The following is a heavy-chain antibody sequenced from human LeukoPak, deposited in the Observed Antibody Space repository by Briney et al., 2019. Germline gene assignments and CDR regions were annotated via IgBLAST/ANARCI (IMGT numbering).Heavy chain of an antibody. J-gene: IGHJ5*02. Sequence: PGRSLRLSCAASGFTFGSYAMHWVRQAPGKGLEWVAVISYDGSNKYYADSVKGRFTISRDNSKNTLNLQMNSLRAEDTAVYYCARDGFLPAAIVRGAYNWFDPWGQGTLVTVSS. CDR1: GFTFGSYA. CDR2: ISYDGSNK. CDR3: ARDGFLPAAIVRGAYNWFDP. D-gene: IGHD2-2*02. V-gene: IGHV3-30*01.